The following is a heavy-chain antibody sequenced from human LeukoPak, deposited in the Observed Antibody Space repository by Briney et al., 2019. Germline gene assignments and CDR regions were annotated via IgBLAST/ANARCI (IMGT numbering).Heavy chain of an antibody. V-gene: IGHV3-64*01. CDR2: ISSNGGST. Sequence: PGGSLRLSCAASGFTFSSYAMHWVRQAPGKGLEYVSAISSNGGSTYYANSVKGRFTVSRDNSKNTLYLQMGSLRAEDMAVYYRARAGVNGYDFPVDYWGQGTLVTVSS. CDR3: ARAGVNGYDFPVDY. D-gene: IGHD5-12*01. J-gene: IGHJ4*02. CDR1: GFTFSSYA.